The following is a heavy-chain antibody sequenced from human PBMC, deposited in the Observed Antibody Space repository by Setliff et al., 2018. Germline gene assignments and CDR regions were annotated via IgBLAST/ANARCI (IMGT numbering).Heavy chain of an antibody. CDR1: GFSFSKFA. CDR2: IGADGSSV. V-gene: IGHV3-23*01. CDR3: ARATASLPTTASDY. J-gene: IGHJ4*02. Sequence: GGSLRLSCAASGFSFSKFAWSWVRQAPGKGLEWVSAIGADGSSVYYINSVRGRFTVSRDNSNDIVYLQMNSLRAEDTAFYYCARATASLPTTASDYWGQGILVTVSS. D-gene: IGHD2-21*02.